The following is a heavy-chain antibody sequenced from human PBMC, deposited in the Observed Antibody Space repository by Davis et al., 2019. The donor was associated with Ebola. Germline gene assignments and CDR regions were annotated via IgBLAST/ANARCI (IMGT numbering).Heavy chain of an antibody. CDR2: IYHSGST. Sequence: SETLSLTCAVSGGSISSSNWWSWVRQPPGKGLEWIGEIYHSGSTNYNPSLKSRVTISVDKSKNQFSLKLSSVTAADTAVYYCARDHGSSWYNWFDPWGQGTLVTVSS. J-gene: IGHJ5*02. CDR1: GGSISSSNW. CDR3: ARDHGSSWYNWFDP. D-gene: IGHD6-13*01. V-gene: IGHV4-4*02.